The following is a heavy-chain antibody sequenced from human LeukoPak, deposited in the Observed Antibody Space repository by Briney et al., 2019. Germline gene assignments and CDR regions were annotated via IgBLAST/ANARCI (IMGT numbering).Heavy chain of an antibody. CDR2: VSGADGTT. Sequence: PGGSLRLSCTASGFTFSTYAMGWARQSPRKGLEWVSGVSGADGTTYYADSVKGRFTISRDNSKSTLYLQMNNLRAEDTAVYYCAKHWSYCSTTSCFFNYYYYYMDVWGKGTTVTVSS. CDR3: AKHWSYCSTTSCFFNYYYYYMDV. J-gene: IGHJ6*03. CDR1: GFTFSTYA. D-gene: IGHD2-2*01. V-gene: IGHV3-23*01.